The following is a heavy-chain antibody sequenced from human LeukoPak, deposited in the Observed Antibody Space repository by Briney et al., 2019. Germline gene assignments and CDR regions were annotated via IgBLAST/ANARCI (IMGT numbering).Heavy chain of an antibody. V-gene: IGHV4-59*08. CDR1: GGSISGYY. CDR2: IYYTGST. Sequence: SETLSLTCTVSGGSISGYYWSWLRQPPGKGLEWIGYIYYTGSTNYNPSLKSRVTMFVDMSKNQFSLRLSSVTAADTAVYYCARHRAYSSSSPFDYWGQGTLVTVSS. CDR3: ARHRAYSSSSPFDY. J-gene: IGHJ4*02. D-gene: IGHD6-6*01.